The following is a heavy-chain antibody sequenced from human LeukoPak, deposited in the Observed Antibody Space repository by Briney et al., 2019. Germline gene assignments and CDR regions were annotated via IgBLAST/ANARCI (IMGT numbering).Heavy chain of an antibody. CDR1: GCTFTGYY. J-gene: IGHJ5*02. D-gene: IGHD2-2*01. CDR3: ARGHIVVVPTNWFDP. Sequence: ASVKVSCKASGCTFTGYYMHWVRQAPGQGLEWMGWINPNSGGTNYAQKFQGRVTMTRDTSISTAYMELSRLRSDDTAVYYCARGHIVVVPTNWFDPWGQGTLVTVSS. V-gene: IGHV1-2*02. CDR2: INPNSGGT.